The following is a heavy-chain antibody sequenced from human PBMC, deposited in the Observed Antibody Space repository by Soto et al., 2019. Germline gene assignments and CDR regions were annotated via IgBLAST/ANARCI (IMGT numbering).Heavy chain of an antibody. CDR3: AKDVVPAAIHYYYYGMDV. J-gene: IGHJ6*02. V-gene: IGHV3-30*18. Sequence: QVQLVESGGGVVQPGRSLRLSCAASGFTFSSYGMHWVRQAPGKGLEWVAVISYDGSNKYYADSVKGRFTISRDNSKNTLYLQMISLSAEVTAVYYCAKDVVPAAIHYYYYGMDVWGQGTTVTVSS. CDR2: ISYDGSNK. D-gene: IGHD2-2*01. CDR1: GFTFSSYG.